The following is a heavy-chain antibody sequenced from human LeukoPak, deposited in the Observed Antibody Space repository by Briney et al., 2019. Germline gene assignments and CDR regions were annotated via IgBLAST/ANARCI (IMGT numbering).Heavy chain of an antibody. V-gene: IGHV3-23*01. CDR1: GFILSDYY. CDR3: AKVRSRGVDHGNDY. J-gene: IGHJ4*02. CDR2: INDGGTTT. Sequence: GGSLRLSCAASGFILSDYYMSWVRQAPGKGLEWVSAINDGGTTTAFADSVKGRFAISRDNSKNTLYLQINRLRAEDTAVYFCAKVRSRGVDHGNDYWGQGTLVTVSS. D-gene: IGHD3-10*01.